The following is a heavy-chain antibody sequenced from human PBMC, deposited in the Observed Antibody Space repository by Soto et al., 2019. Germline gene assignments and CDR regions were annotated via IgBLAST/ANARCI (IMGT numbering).Heavy chain of an antibody. Sequence: QVQLLESGGGVVQPGRSLRLSCAASGFTFRSYGMHWVRQAPGKGLEWVAVISYDGSNKYYADSVNGRFTISRDNSKNTLYLEMNSVRAEDTAVYYSAKDLDWELLTGGSDYWGQGTLVTVSS. D-gene: IGHD1-26*01. CDR1: GFTFRSYG. CDR3: AKDLDWELLTGGSDY. CDR2: ISYDGSNK. J-gene: IGHJ4*02. V-gene: IGHV3-30*18.